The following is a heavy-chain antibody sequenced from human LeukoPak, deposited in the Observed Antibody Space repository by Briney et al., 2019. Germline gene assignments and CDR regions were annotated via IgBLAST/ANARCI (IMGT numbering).Heavy chain of an antibody. CDR2: ISYDGSNK. CDR3: AKIPQGGTAGTYFDY. J-gene: IGHJ4*02. D-gene: IGHD1-26*01. CDR1: GFIFSDYG. Sequence: GGSLRLSCAASGFIFSDYGMHWVRQAPGKGLDWVAVISYDGSNKNYADSAKGRFTISRDNSKNTLYLQMNSLRVEDTAVYYCAKIPQGGTAGTYFDYWGQGTLVTVSS. V-gene: IGHV3-30*18.